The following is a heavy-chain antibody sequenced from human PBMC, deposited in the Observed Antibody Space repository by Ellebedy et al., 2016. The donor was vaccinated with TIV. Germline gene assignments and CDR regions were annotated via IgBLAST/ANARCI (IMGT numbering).Heavy chain of an antibody. Sequence: GESLKISCAASGFTFSSYGMSWVRQAPGKGLEWVSVIYNDGIIYYADSVKGRFTISRDNSKNTLYLQMNSLRAEDTAVYYCARDSLPQTPDYVDVWGKGTTVTVSS. D-gene: IGHD3-22*01. CDR2: IYNDGII. V-gene: IGHV3-66*02. CDR3: ARDSLPQTPDYVDV. J-gene: IGHJ6*03. CDR1: GFTFSSYG.